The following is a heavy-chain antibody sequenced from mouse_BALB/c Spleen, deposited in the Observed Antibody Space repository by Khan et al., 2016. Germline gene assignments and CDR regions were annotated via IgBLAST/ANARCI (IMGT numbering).Heavy chain of an antibody. J-gene: IGHJ1*01. D-gene: IGHD4-1*01. CDR2: IFPGTGTT. V-gene: IGHV1S132*01. CDR3: ARSPSGTWYFDV. Sequence: QVQLQQSGAELVKPGASVKLSCRTSGYTFTSYWIQWVKQRPGQGLGWIGEIFPGTGTTYYNEKFKGKATLTIDKSSSTAYMQLSSLTSEDSAVYFCARSPSGTWYFDVWGAGTTVTVSS. CDR1: GYTFTSYW.